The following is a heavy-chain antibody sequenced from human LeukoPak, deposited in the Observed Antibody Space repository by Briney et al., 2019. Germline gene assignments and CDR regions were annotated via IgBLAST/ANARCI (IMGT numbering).Heavy chain of an antibody. J-gene: IGHJ4*02. CDR1: GLTFSSYG. CDR3: AKGARSGWSQSDY. D-gene: IGHD6-19*01. V-gene: IGHV3-23*01. CDR2: ISGSGGST. Sequence: GGSLRLSCAASGLTFSSYGMSWVRQAPGKGLEWVSTISGSGGSTYYADSVKGRFTISRDNSKNTLYLQMNSLRAEDTAVYYCAKGARSGWSQSDYWGQGTLVTVSS.